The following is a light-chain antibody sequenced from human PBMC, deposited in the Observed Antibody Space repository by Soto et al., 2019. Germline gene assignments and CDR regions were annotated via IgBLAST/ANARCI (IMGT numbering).Light chain of an antibody. CDR2: GAS. V-gene: IGKV1-27*01. Sequence: DIQMTQSPSSLSASVGDSVTITCRASQGISNNLAWYQQKPGKVPTLLIYGASTLQSGVPSRFSGSRSGTDFTLTISSLQPEDVAMYYCQKYDSSALTFGQGTKV. CDR1: QGISNN. CDR3: QKYDSSALT. J-gene: IGKJ1*01.